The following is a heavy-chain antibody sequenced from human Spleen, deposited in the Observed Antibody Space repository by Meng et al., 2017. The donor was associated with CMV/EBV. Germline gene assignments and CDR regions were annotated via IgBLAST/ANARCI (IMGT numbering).Heavy chain of an antibody. Sequence: ASVKVSCKASGYTFTAHYFHWVRQAPGQGLEWMGWIHPHRGDTNYAQQFQGRVTLTRDTSINTGYMELTRLTSDDTAVYYCAKGMEDFVVEPPTIWVDPWGQGTLVTVSS. CDR3: AKGMEDFVVEPPTIWVDP. J-gene: IGHJ5*02. CDR2: IHPHRGDT. CDR1: GYTFTAHY. V-gene: IGHV1-2*02. D-gene: IGHD1-14*01.